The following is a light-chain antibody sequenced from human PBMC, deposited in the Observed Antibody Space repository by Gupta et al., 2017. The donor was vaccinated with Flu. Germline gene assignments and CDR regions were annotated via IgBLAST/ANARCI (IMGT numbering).Light chain of an antibody. Sequence: DRVTIACRARQGINTYLAWYQQKPGKAPTLLIYAATALQSGVPSRFSGSGSGTDFTLTISSLQPEDSGAYYCQQATSWGFSTFGPGTKVHI. CDR1: QGINTY. CDR3: QQATSWGFST. CDR2: AAT. V-gene: IGKV1-12*01. J-gene: IGKJ3*01.